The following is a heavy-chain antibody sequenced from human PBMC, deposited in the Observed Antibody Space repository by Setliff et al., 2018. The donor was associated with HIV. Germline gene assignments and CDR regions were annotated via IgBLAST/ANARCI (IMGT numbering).Heavy chain of an antibody. CDR3: ARAEGDAYNSLPYFDS. V-gene: IGHV4-59*01. Sequence: SETLSLTCTVSGGSMSRFYWTWIRQPPGKGLEWIGFVYSTGSINYSPSFRGRLTISLDSSENQFSLHLTSVTAAVTAVYYCARAEGDAYNSLPYFDSWGPGALVTVSS. D-gene: IGHD1-1*01. CDR1: GGSMSRFY. J-gene: IGHJ4*02. CDR2: VYSTGSI.